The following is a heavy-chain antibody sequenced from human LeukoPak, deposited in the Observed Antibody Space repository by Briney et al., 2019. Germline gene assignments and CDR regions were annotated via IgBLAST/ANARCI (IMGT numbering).Heavy chain of an antibody. J-gene: IGHJ3*02. Sequence: GASVKVSCKVSGYTLTELSMHWVRQAPGKGLEWMGGFDPEDGEIIYAQKFQGRVTMTEDTSTDTAYMELSSLRSEDTAVYYCATAVPNMVRGYDAFDIWGQGTMVTVSS. CDR1: GYTLTELS. CDR2: FDPEDGEI. CDR3: ATAVPNMVRGYDAFDI. D-gene: IGHD3-10*01. V-gene: IGHV1-24*01.